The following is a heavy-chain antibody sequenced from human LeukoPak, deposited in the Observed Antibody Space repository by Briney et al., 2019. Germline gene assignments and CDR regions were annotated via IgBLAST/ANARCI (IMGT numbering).Heavy chain of an antibody. CDR3: ARDRFDYYGSGSYYRRGGVYYFDY. V-gene: IGHV4-4*07. CDR2: IYTSGST. CDR1: GGSISSYY. D-gene: IGHD3-10*01. Sequence: SETLSLTCTVSGGSISSYYWSWIRQPAGKGLEWIGGIYTSGSTNYNPSLKSRVTMSVDTSKNQFSLKLSSVTAADTAVYYCARDRFDYYGSGSYYRRGGVYYFDYWGQGTLVTVSS. J-gene: IGHJ4*02.